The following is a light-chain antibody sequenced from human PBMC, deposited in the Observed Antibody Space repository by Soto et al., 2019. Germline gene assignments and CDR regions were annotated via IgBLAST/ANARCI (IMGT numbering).Light chain of an antibody. Sequence: QSALTQPASVSGSPGQSITISCTGTSSDVGGYNYVSWYQQHPGKAPKLMIYDVSNRPSGVSNRFSGSKSGNTASLTISGLQAEDEADYYCSSYTSSSIPGWVFGGGTKVTVL. CDR2: DVS. V-gene: IGLV2-14*01. J-gene: IGLJ3*02. CDR1: SSDVGGYNY. CDR3: SSYTSSSIPGWV.